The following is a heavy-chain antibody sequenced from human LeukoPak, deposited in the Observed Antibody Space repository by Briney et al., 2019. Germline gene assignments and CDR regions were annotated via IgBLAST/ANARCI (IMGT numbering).Heavy chain of an antibody. D-gene: IGHD2-15*01. CDR3: ARGRNCSGGSCRKLYFDH. V-gene: IGHV4-31*03. CDR2: IYYSGST. CDR1: GGSISSGGYY. J-gene: IGHJ4*02. Sequence: SQTLSLTCTVSGGSISSGGYYWSWIRQHPGKGLEWIGYIYYSGSTYYNPSLKSRVTISVDTSKNQFSLKLSSVTAADTAVYYCARGRNCSGGSCRKLYFDHWGQGTLVTVSS.